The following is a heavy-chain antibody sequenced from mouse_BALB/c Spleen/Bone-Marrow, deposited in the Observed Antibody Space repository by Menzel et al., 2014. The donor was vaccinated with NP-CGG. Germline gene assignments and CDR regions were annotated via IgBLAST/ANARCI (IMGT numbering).Heavy chain of an antibody. V-gene: IGHV1-80*01. CDR1: GYAFXAYW. CDR3: ARSGYGSNYDY. CDR2: IYPGDGDT. J-gene: IGHJ2*01. Sequence: VQVVESGAELVRPGSSVKISCKASGYAFXAYWMIWVKQRPGQGLEWIGQIYPGDGDTNYNGKFRGKATLTADKSSSTAYMQLSSLTSEDSAVYFCARSGYGSNYDYWGQGTTLTVSS. D-gene: IGHD1-1*01.